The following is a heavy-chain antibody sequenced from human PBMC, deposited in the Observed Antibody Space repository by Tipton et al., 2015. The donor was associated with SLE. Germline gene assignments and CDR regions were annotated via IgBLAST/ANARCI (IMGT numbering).Heavy chain of an antibody. J-gene: IGHJ4*02. D-gene: IGHD3-3*01. CDR1: GFTFSSYG. CDR3: AKDQTIFGVVTTYFDY. V-gene: IGHV3-30*02. Sequence: SLRLSCAASGFTFSSYGMHWVRQAPGKGLEWVAFIRYDGSNKYYADSVKGRFTISRDNSKNTLYLQMNSLRAEDTAVYYCAKDQTIFGVVTTYFDYWGQGTLVTVSS. CDR2: IRYDGSNK.